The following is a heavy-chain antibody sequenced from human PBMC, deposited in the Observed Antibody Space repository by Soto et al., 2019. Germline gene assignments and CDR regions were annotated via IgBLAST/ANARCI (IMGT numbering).Heavy chain of an antibody. J-gene: IGHJ6*02. CDR2: IYYSGST. CDR1: GGSISSYY. CDR3: AREVGIAVTNEDYYYYYGMDV. D-gene: IGHD6-19*01. Sequence: PSETLSLTCTVSGGSISSYYWSWIRQPPGKGLEWFGYIYYSGSTNYNPSLKSRVTISVDTSKNQFSLKLSSVTAADTAVYYCAREVGIAVTNEDYYYYYGMDVWGQGTTVTVSS. V-gene: IGHV4-59*01.